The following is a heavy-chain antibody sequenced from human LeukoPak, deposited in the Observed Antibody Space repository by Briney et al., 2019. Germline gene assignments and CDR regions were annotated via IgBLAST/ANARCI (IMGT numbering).Heavy chain of an antibody. D-gene: IGHD3-10*01. CDR2: IIPIFGTA. J-gene: IGHJ5*02. V-gene: IGHV1-69*05. Sequence: SVKVSCKASGGTFSSYAISWVRQAPGQGLEWMGGIIPIFGTANYAQKFQGRVTITTDESTSTAYMELSSLRSEDTAVYYCARGRITMVWGVPNWFDPWGQGTLVTVSS. CDR3: ARGRITMVWGVPNWFDP. CDR1: GGTFSSYA.